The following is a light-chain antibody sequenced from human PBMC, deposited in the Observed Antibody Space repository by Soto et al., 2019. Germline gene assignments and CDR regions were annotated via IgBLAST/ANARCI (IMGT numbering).Light chain of an antibody. J-gene: IGKJ4*01. CDR2: WAS. CDR1: QNVLYSSNNKDH. V-gene: IGKV4-1*01. Sequence: DIVMTQSPDSLAVSLGERATINCKSIQNVLYSSNNKDHLAWYQQKPGQPPKLLIYWASTRESGVPDRFSGSGSATDFTLTTSSLQAEDVEVYYCQQYYSTPLTFGGGTKVEIK. CDR3: QQYYSTPLT.